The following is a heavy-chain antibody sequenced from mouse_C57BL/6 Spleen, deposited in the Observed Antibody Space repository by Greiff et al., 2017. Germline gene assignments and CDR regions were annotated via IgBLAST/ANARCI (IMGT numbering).Heavy chain of an antibody. CDR3: ARALYDGYYAFDY. Sequence: EVNVVESGGGLVKPGGSLKLSCAASGFTFSSYAMSWVRQTPEKRLEWVATISDGGSYTYYPDNVKGRFTISRDNAKNNLYLQMSHLKSEDTAMYYCARALYDGYYAFDYWGQGTTLTVSS. D-gene: IGHD2-3*01. J-gene: IGHJ2*01. V-gene: IGHV5-4*03. CDR1: GFTFSSYA. CDR2: ISDGGSYT.